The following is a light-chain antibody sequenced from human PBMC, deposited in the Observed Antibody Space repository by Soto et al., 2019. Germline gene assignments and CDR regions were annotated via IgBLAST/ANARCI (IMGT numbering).Light chain of an antibody. J-gene: IGLJ3*02. CDR3: QSYDDSLSCSV. Sequence: QAVVTQPPSVSGAPGQRVTISCTGSSSNIVAGYDVHWYQQLPGTAPKLLIYGNTNRLSGVPDRFSGSKSDTSASLAITGRQAEDEADYYCQSYDDSLSCSVFGGGTQVTVL. CDR1: SSNIVAGYD. CDR2: GNT. V-gene: IGLV1-40*01.